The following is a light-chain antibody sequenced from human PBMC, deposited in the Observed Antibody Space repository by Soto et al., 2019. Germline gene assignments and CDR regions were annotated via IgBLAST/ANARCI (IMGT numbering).Light chain of an antibody. CDR1: QSISSY. J-gene: IGKJ1*01. V-gene: IGKV1-39*01. CDR3: QQSYSTPWW. CDR2: AAS. Sequence: DIQMTQSPSSLSASVGDRVTITCRASQSISSYLNWYQQKPGKAPKLLIYAASSLQSGVPSRFSGSGSGTGFTLTISSLQPEDFATYYCQQSYSTPWWFGQGTKVDIK.